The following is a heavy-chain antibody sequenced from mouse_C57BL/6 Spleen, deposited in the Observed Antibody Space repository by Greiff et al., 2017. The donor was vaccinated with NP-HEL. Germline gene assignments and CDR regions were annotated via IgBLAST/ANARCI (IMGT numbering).Heavy chain of an antibody. CDR3: ARKAEFITTVVAKSYAMDY. CDR2: INPNNGGT. J-gene: IGHJ4*01. Sequence: EVQLQQSGPELVKPGASVKISCKASGYTFTDYYMNWVKQSHGMSLEWIGDINPNNGGTSYNQKFKGKATLTVDKSSSTAYMELLSLTSEDSAVYYCARKAEFITTVVAKSYAMDYWGQGTSVTVSS. CDR1: GYTFTDYY. V-gene: IGHV1-26*01. D-gene: IGHD1-1*01.